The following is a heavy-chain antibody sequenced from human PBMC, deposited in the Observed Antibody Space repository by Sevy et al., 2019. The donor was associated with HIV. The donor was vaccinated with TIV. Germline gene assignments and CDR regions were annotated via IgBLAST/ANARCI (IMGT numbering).Heavy chain of an antibody. D-gene: IGHD2-15*01. CDR1: GFTFGDYN. Sequence: GGSLRLSCTASGFTFGDYNINWLRQAPGKGLEWVGFIRTKTYGGTTEYAASVKGRFTISRDDSKSIVYLKMNSLKTEDTAVYYCSRAITHITLNRVVTPYYFDYWGQGTLVTVSS. V-gene: IGHV3-49*03. J-gene: IGHJ4*02. CDR2: IRTKTYGGTT. CDR3: SRAITHITLNRVVTPYYFDY.